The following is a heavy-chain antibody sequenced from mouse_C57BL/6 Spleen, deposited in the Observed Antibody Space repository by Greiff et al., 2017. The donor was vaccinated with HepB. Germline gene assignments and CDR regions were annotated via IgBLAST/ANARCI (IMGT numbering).Heavy chain of an antibody. V-gene: IGHV1-15*01. CDR2: IDPETGGT. CDR3: TRRGVYYGSLYAMDY. Sequence: VKLMESGAELVRPGASVTLSCKASGYTFTDYEMHWVKQTPVHGLEWIGAIDPETGGTAYNQKFKGKAILTADKSSSTAYMELRSLTSEDSAVYYCTRRGVYYGSLYAMDYWGQGTSVTVSS. D-gene: IGHD2-1*01. J-gene: IGHJ4*01. CDR1: GYTFTDYE.